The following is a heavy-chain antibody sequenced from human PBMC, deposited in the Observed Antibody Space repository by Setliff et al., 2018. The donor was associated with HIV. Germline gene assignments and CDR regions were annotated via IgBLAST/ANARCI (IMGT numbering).Heavy chain of an antibody. D-gene: IGHD3-16*01. V-gene: IGHV4-38-2*01. Sequence: GSLRLSCAASGFTFRNYRMHWIRQPPGKGLEWIGSIYYDGRTFYKPSLKSRLTISVDTSKNQFSLSLNSVTAADTAVYFCARGGAVSADFDSWGQGTLVTVSS. CDR2: IYYDGRT. CDR1: GFTFRNYR. CDR3: ARGGAVSADFDS. J-gene: IGHJ5*01.